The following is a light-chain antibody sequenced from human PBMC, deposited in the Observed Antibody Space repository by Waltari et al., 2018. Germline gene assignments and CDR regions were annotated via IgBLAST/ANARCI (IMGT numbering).Light chain of an antibody. CDR1: QRVTASQ. J-gene: IGKJ3*01. CDR3: QQYGSSIPFT. V-gene: IGKV3-20*01. Sequence: EIVLTQSPGPMSLSPGDRATLSCRASQRVTASQVAWYQQKPGQAPRLLIYGASTRATGTPDRFSGTGSGTDFILTISGLEPEDFAVYFCQQYGSSIPFTFGPGTKV. CDR2: GAS.